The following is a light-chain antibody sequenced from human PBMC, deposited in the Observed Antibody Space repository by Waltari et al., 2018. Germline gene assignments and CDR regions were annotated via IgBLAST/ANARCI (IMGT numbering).Light chain of an antibody. CDR2: GAS. J-gene: IGKJ1*01. V-gene: IGKV3-20*01. CDR3: QHYLRLPVT. Sequence: EIVLTQSPGTLSWSVGERATVSCRASESVRRALAWYQQKPGQAPRPLIYGASTRATGIPDRFSGSGSGTDFSLTISRLEPDDFAVYYCQHYLRLPVTFGQGTTVEI. CDR1: ESVRRA.